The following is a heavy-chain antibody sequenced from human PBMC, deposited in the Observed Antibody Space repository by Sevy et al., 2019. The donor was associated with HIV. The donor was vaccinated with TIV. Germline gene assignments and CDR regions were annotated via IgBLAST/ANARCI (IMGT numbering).Heavy chain of an antibody. CDR3: AREFTGWDLRLDY. D-gene: IGHD1-26*01. J-gene: IGHJ4*02. CDR1: GFAFSTHA. Sequence: GGSLRLSCVASGFAFSTHAMHWVRQAPDKGLEWVAVISYDGNNKNYADSVKDRFTISRDNSKNTLYLQMNSLRADDTAVYYCAREFTGWDLRLDYWGQGTLVTVSS. CDR2: ISYDGNNK. V-gene: IGHV3-30-3*01.